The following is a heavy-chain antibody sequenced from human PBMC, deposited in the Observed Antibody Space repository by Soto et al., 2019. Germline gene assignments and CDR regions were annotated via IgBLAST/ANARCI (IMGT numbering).Heavy chain of an antibody. V-gene: IGHV1-46*04. CDR2: IDPRTGTSGTS. Sequence: QVQLVQSGAEVKGPGTSVTLSCRTSGYTFAHYYIHWVRQAPGQGLEYMGIIDPRTGTSGTSTSPQSVQGRLSITSDASTSTVYMELSNLRSDDTATYYCARLSRITFIVDWGQGTLVTVSS. J-gene: IGHJ4*02. CDR3: ARLSRITFIVD. CDR1: GYTFAHYY. D-gene: IGHD3-16*02.